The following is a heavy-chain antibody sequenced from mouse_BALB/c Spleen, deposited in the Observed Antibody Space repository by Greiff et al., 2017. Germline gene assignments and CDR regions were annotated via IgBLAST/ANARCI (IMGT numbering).Heavy chain of an antibody. CDR1: GYTFTSYW. CDR3: ARETY. J-gene: IGHJ3*01. V-gene: IGHV1-87*01. Sequence: LQESGAELARPGASVKLSCKASGYTFTSYWMQWVKQRPGQGLEWIGAIYPGDGDTRYTQKFKGKATLTADKSSSTAYMQLSSLASEDSAVYYCARETYWGQGTLVTVSA. CDR2: IYPGDGDT.